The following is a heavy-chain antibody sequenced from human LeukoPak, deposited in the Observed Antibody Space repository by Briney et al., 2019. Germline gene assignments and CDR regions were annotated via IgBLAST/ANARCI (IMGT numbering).Heavy chain of an antibody. D-gene: IGHD5-18*01. J-gene: IGHJ3*02. CDR2: IYYSGST. CDR3: AREGIQLWPTHAFDI. Sequence: SETLSLTCTVSGGSISSYYWSWIRQTPGKGLEWIGYIYYSGSTNYNPSLKSRVTISVDTSKHQFSLKLSSVTAADTAVYYCAREGIQLWPTHAFDIWGQGTMVTVSS. V-gene: IGHV4-59*01. CDR1: GGSISSYY.